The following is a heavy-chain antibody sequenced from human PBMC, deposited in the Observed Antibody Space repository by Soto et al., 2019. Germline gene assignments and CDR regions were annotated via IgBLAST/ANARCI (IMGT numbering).Heavy chain of an antibody. CDR2: IRVGGGDT. J-gene: IGHJ5*02. Sequence: EVRLLESGGGLAQPGGSRRLSCAASGFTFSSSAMNWVRQAPGKGLEWVSSIRVGGGDTFYADSVRGRFTGSRDISSNTLYLQMNSLRAEETAIYYCAKCSVGTVRTSGWCNWFDPWGQGTLVTVSS. CDR1: GFTFSSSA. CDR3: AKCSVGTVRTSGWCNWFDP. V-gene: IGHV3-23*01. D-gene: IGHD6-19*01.